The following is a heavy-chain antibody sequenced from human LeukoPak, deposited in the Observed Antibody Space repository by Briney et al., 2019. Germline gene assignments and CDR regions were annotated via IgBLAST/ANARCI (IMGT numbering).Heavy chain of an antibody. V-gene: IGHV3-7*01. CDR3: ARADSSGYFLPDAFDI. CDR2: IKQDGSEK. D-gene: IGHD3-22*01. Sequence: PGGSLRLSCAASGFTFSSYEMNWVRQAPGKGLEWVANIKQDGSEKYYVDSVKGRFTISRDNAKNSLYLQMNSLRAEDTAVYYCARADSSGYFLPDAFDIWGQGTMVTVSS. J-gene: IGHJ3*02. CDR1: GFTFSSYE.